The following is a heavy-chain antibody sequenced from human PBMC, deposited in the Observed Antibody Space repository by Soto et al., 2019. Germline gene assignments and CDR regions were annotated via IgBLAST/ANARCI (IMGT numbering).Heavy chain of an antibody. Sequence: ASVKVSCKVSGYTLTELSMHWVRQAPGKGLEWMGGFDPEDGETIYVQKFQGRVTMTEDTSTDTAYMELSSLRSEDTAVYYCATDKAVGATSEAFDYWGQGTLVTVSS. V-gene: IGHV1-24*01. J-gene: IGHJ4*02. CDR3: ATDKAVGATSEAFDY. CDR2: FDPEDGET. D-gene: IGHD1-26*01. CDR1: GYTLTELS.